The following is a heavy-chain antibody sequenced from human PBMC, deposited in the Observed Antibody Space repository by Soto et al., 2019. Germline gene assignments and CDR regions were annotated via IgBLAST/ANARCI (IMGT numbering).Heavy chain of an antibody. CDR3: ARRKERSGPHYFDY. CDR1: GGTFSSYA. V-gene: IGHV1-69*13. Sequence: GASVKVSCKASGGTFSSYAISWVRQAPGQGLEWMGGIIPIFGTANYAQKFQGRVTITADESTSTAYMELSSLRPDDTAVYYCARRKERSGPHYFDYWGQGSQVTVSS. CDR2: IIPIFGTA. D-gene: IGHD6-25*01. J-gene: IGHJ4*02.